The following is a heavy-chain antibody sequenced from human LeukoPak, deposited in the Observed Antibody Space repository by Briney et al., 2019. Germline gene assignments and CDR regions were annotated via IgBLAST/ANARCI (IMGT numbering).Heavy chain of an antibody. CDR1: GFTFSSYW. CDR2: INQDGSEK. Sequence: PGGSLRLSCAASGFTFSSYWMSWVRQAPGKVQEWVANINQDGSEKYYVDSVKGGVTISSYNAKTSMYLQLNWRRAEDTAVYYCARAMRGGSCSVDYWGQGTLVTVSS. J-gene: IGHJ4*02. V-gene: IGHV3-7*01. D-gene: IGHD2-15*01. CDR3: ARAMRGGSCSVDY.